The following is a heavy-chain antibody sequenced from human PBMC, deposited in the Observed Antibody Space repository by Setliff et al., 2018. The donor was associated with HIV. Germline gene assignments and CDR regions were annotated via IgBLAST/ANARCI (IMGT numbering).Heavy chain of an antibody. D-gene: IGHD3-22*01. CDR3: ARPNYYDSSGSFDY. CDR2: IRNDGSDK. Sequence: GSLRLSCAASGFTFSSYGVHWVRQAPGKGLEWVAFIRNDGSDKHYVDSVKGRFTISRDNSKNTLYLQMNGLRAEDTAVYYCARPNYYDSSGSFDYWGQGTLVTVSS. V-gene: IGHV3-30*02. J-gene: IGHJ4*02. CDR1: GFTFSSYG.